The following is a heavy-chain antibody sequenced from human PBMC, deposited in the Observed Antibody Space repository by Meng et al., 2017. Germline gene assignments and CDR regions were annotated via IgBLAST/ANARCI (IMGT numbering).Heavy chain of an antibody. J-gene: IGHJ6*02. D-gene: IGHD4-17*01. Sequence: GESLKISCAASGFTFDDYAMHWVRQAPGKGLEWVSLISWDGGSTYYADSVKGRFTISRDNSKNSLYLQMSSLRAEDTALYYCAKDGYGDYYGMDVWGQGTTVTVSS. CDR3: AKDGYGDYYGMDV. CDR1: GFTFDDYA. V-gene: IGHV3-43D*03. CDR2: ISWDGGST.